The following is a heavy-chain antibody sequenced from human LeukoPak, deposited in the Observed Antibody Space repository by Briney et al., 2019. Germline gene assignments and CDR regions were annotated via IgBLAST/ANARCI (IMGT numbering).Heavy chain of an antibody. Sequence: SETLSLTCTLSGGSISSDDYLWTWLRQPAGKGLEWIGRILSSGSTNYNPSLMGRVTLSVNTSKKKFSLDMISVTAADTAVYYCAVREFGYPLDIWGQGTMVTVSS. J-gene: IGHJ3*02. CDR1: GGSISSDDYL. CDR2: ILSSGST. CDR3: AVREFGYPLDI. V-gene: IGHV4-61*02. D-gene: IGHD3-16*01.